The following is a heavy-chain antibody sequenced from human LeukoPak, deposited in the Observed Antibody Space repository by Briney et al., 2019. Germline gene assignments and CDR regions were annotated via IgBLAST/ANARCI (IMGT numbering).Heavy chain of an antibody. V-gene: IGHV3-30*04. J-gene: IGHJ4*02. CDR3: ARDYDCEDAGGFDY. CDR2: ISYDGSNK. CDR1: GFTFSSCA. D-gene: IGHD2-21*02. Sequence: GGSLRLSCAASGFTFSSCAIHWVRQAPGKGLEWVAVISYDGSNKYYADSVKGRFTISRDNSKNTLYLQMNSLRAEDTAVYYCARDYDCEDAGGFDYWGQGTLVTVSS.